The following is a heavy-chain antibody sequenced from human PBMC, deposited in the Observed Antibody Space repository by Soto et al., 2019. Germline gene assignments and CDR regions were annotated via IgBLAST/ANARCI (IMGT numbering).Heavy chain of an antibody. CDR1: GGTFSSYT. CDR3: ARVTPYYGSGLFWFDP. V-gene: IGHV1-69*02. CDR2: IIPILGIA. Sequence: GASVKVSCKASGGTFSSYTISWVRQAPGQGLEWMGRIIPILGIANYAQKFQGRVTITADKSTSTAYMELSSLRSEDTAVYYCARVTPYYGSGLFWFDPCGQGTLVPVSS. D-gene: IGHD3-10*01. J-gene: IGHJ5*02.